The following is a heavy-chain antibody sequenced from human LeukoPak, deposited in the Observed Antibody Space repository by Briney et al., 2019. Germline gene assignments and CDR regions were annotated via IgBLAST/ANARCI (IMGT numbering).Heavy chain of an antibody. CDR3: AREVFFQFDN. CDR1: GFDFSSNW. V-gene: IGHV3-74*01. CDR2: IKGDGIST. Sequence: HTGGSLRLSCAASGFDFSSNWMHWVRHAPGQGLVWVSRIKGDGISTNYADSVKGRFTISRDNARNSLSLRIDSLRAEDTAQYYCAREVFFQFDNWGQGALVTVSS. J-gene: IGHJ4*02.